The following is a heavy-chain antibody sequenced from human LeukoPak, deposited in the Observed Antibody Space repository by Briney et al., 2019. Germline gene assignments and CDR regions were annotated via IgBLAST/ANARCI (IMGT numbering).Heavy chain of an antibody. CDR3: AKDFGAFDI. D-gene: IGHD3-16*01. CDR2: ISWDGGST. Sequence: PGGSLRLSCAASGLTFDDYTMHWVRQAPGKGLEWVSLISWDGGSTYYADSVKGRFTISRDNSKNSLYLRMNSLRTEDTALYYCAKDFGAFDIWGQGTMVTVSS. J-gene: IGHJ3*02. CDR1: GLTFDDYT. V-gene: IGHV3-43*01.